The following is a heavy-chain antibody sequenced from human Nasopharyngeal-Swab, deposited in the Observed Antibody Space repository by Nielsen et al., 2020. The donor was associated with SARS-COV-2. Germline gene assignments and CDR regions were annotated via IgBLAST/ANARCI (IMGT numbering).Heavy chain of an antibody. V-gene: IGHV5-51*01. Sequence: KVSCKASGYIFTSYWIGWVRQMPGKGLEWMGIIYPGDSDTRYSPSFQGQVTISADKSISTAYLQWTSLKASDTAIYYCAPESHPWGQGTLVTVSS. D-gene: IGHD1-14*01. CDR3: APESHP. CDR2: IYPGDSDT. J-gene: IGHJ5*02. CDR1: GYIFTSYW.